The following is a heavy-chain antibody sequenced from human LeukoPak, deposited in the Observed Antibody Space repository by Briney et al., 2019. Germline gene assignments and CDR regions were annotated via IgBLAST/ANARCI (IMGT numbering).Heavy chain of an antibody. CDR3: ARGMTSRVWAVDI. J-gene: IGHJ3*02. V-gene: IGHV4-34*01. CDR2: INHSGST. CDR1: GGSFSGYY. D-gene: IGHD3-16*01. Sequence: SETLSLTCAVYGGSFSGYYWSWIRQPPRGGVEWVGEINHSGSTNYNPPLKSRVTISVDTSKNQFSLKLRSVAAADTAVYYCARGMTSRVWAVDIWGQGTMVTVSS.